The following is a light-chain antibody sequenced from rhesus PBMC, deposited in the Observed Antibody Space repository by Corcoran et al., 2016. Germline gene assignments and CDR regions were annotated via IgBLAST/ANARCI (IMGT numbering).Light chain of an antibody. J-gene: IGKJ4*01. V-gene: IGKV1-22*01. Sequence: DIQMTQSPSSLSASVGDTVTITCRASQGISIWLAWYQQKPGKAPNLLIYKASNLQSGVPSRFSGSGSGTDFTLTIRRLKSEDFATYYCQQYDSRPLTFGGGTKVEIK. CDR2: KAS. CDR1: QGISIW. CDR3: QQYDSRPLT.